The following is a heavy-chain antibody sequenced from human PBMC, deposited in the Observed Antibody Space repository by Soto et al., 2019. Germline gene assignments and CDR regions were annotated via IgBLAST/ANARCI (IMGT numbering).Heavy chain of an antibody. V-gene: IGHV1-69*01. J-gene: IGHJ3*02. Sequence: GAPVKVSCKASGGTFSSYAISWVRQAPGQGLEWMGGIIPIFGTANYAQKFQGRVTITADESTSTAYMELSSLRSEDTAVYYCARDHRWGIAARPNAFDIWGQGTMVTVSS. CDR1: GGTFSSYA. CDR3: ARDHRWGIAARPNAFDI. D-gene: IGHD6-6*01. CDR2: IIPIFGTA.